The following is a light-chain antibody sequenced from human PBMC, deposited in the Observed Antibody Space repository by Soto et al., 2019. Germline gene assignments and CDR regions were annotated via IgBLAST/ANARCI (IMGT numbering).Light chain of an antibody. CDR2: DAS. Sequence: EIVLTQSPATLSLSPGERSTLSCRASQSVSSYVAWYQQKPGPAPRLLIYDASNRATGIPARFSGSGSGTDFTLTISSLEPEDFAVYYCQQRSNWPPYTFGQGTKLEI. J-gene: IGKJ2*01. V-gene: IGKV3-11*01. CDR1: QSVSSY. CDR3: QQRSNWPPYT.